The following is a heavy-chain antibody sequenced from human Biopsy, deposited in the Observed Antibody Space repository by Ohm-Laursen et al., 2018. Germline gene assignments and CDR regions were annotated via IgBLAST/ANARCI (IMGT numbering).Heavy chain of an antibody. CDR1: GFTFSSHA. D-gene: IGHD3-10*01. V-gene: IGHV3-23*01. CDR3: ARDGAGSYHDY. J-gene: IGHJ4*02. Sequence: SLRLSCAASGFTFSSHAMAWVRQAPGKGLEWVSGIRDSGDSAYYADSVKSRFTVSRDNAKNSLYLQMNSLTVEDTAVYYCARDGAGSYHDYWGQGTLVTVSS. CDR2: IRDSGDSA.